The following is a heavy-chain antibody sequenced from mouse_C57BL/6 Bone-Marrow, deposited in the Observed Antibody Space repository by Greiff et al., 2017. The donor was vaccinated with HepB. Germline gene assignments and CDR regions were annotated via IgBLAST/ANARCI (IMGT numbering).Heavy chain of an antibody. V-gene: IGHV1-64*01. J-gene: IGHJ3*01. CDR1: GYTFTSYW. CDR2: IHPNSGST. CDR3: ARRHFAWFAY. Sequence: QVQLKQPGAELVKPGASVKLSCKASGYTFTSYWMHWVKQRPGQGLEWIGMIHPNSGSTNYNEKFKSKATLTVDKSSSTAYMQLSSLTSEDSAVYYCARRHFAWFAYWGQGTLVTVSA.